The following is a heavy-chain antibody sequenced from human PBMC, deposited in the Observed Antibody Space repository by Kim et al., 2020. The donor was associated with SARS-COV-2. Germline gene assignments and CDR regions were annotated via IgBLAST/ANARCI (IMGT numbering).Heavy chain of an antibody. J-gene: IGHJ4*02. CDR3: ARELSGSYSDY. V-gene: IGHV3-21*04. Sequence: YYAASVKGRFTISRDNSQNLVYLQMDNLKVEDMAVYYCARELSGSYSDYWGQGTRVTVSS. D-gene: IGHD1-26*01.